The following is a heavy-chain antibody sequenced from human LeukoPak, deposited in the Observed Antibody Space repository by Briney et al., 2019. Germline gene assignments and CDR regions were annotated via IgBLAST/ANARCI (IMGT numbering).Heavy chain of an antibody. CDR1: GFTFDNYR. J-gene: IGHJ4*02. CDR2: VNADGGNT. D-gene: IGHD6-19*01. CDR3: ARGSSSGWPDYFDY. Sequence: GGSLRLSCAASGFTFDNYRMSWVRQAPGKGLEWVSTVNADGGNTYYADSVKGRFTISRDNAKNTLYLQMSSLRAEDTAVYYCARGSSSGWPDYFDYWGRGTLVTVSS. V-gene: IGHV3-23*01.